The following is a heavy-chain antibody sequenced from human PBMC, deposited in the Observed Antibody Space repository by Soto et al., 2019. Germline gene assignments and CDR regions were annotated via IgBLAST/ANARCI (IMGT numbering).Heavy chain of an antibody. CDR1: GGSFSGYY. CDR2: INHSGST. J-gene: IGHJ4*02. CDR3: ARGKSTVGYYYGSGRPYYFDY. D-gene: IGHD3-10*01. Sequence: SETLSLTCAVYGGSFSGYYWSWIRQPPGKGLEWIGEINHSGSTNYNPSLKSRVTISVDTSKNQFSLKLSSVTAADTAVYYCARGKSTVGYYYGSGRPYYFDYWGQGTLVTVSS. V-gene: IGHV4-34*01.